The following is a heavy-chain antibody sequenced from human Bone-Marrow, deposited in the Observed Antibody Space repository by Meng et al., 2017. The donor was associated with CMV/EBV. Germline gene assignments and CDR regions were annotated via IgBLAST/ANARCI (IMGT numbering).Heavy chain of an antibody. V-gene: IGHV4-31*03. CDR2: IYYSGST. J-gene: IGHJ3*02. Sequence: SETLSLTCTVSGGSISSGGYYWSWIRQHPGKGLEWIGYIYYSGSTYYNPSLKSRVTISVDTSKNQFSLKLSSVTAADTAVYYCARVLAFGSSGYYRPDAFDIWGQGTMVTVSS. CDR3: ARVLAFGSSGYYRPDAFDI. D-gene: IGHD3-22*01. CDR1: GGSISSGGYY.